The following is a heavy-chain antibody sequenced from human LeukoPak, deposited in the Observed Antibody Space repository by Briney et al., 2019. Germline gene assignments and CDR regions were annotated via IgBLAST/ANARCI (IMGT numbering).Heavy chain of an antibody. CDR1: GFTFRSFA. D-gene: IGHD3-16*01. CDR3: VQRGGLDY. J-gene: IGHJ4*02. V-gene: IGHV3-30*04. CDR2: ISHDGSDK. Sequence: GRSLRLSCAASGFTFRSFAMHWARQAPGKGLEWVGIISHDGSDKYYADSVKGRFTISRDKSKNTLHLQMNSLGVEDTAVYYCVQRGGLDYWGQGTLVTVSS.